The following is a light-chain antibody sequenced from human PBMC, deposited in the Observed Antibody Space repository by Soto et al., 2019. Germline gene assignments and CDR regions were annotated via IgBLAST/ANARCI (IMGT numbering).Light chain of an antibody. V-gene: IGLV2-11*01. J-gene: IGLJ1*01. Sequence: QSALTQPRSVSGSPGQSVTISCTGTSSDVGGYNYVSWYQQHPGKAPKLMIYDVSERPSGVPDRFSGSKSGNTASLTISVLQAEDEVVYYCSSFAGSSTRFFGTGTKVPVL. CDR2: DVS. CDR3: SSFAGSSTRF. CDR1: SSDVGGYNY.